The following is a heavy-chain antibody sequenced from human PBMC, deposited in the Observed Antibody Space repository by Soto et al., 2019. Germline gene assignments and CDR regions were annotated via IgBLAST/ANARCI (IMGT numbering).Heavy chain of an antibody. V-gene: IGHV3-23*01. CDR1: GFTFSSYA. CDR3: AKDPYPGLQSGRYFQH. J-gene: IGHJ1*01. CDR2: ISGSGGST. D-gene: IGHD5-18*01. Sequence: GGSLRLSCAASGFTFSSYAMSWVRQAPGKGLEWVSAISGSGGSTYYADSVKGRFTISRDNSKNTLYLQMNSLRAEDTAVYYCAKDPYPGLQSGRYFQHWGQGTLVTVSS.